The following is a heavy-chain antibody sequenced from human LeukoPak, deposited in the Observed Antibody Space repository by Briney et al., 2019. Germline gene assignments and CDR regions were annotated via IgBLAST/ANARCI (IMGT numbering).Heavy chain of an antibody. D-gene: IGHD3-16*02. CDR3: ARGIVATYPYYYYGMDV. CDR1: GFTVSSNY. CDR2: IYSGGST. Sequence: GGSLRLSCAASGFTVSSNYMSWVRQAPGKGLEWVSVIYSGGSTYYADSVKGRFTISRHNPKNTLYLQMNSLRAEDTAVYYCARGIVATYPYYYYGMDVWGQGTTVTVSS. V-gene: IGHV3-53*04. J-gene: IGHJ6*02.